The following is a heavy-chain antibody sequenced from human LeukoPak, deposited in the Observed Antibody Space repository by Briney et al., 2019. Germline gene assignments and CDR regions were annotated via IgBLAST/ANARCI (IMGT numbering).Heavy chain of an antibody. CDR3: ARRQSTRTDYCSSTSCYTFDYYYYMDV. Sequence: SETLSLTCAVYGGSFSDYYWSWIRQPPGKGLEWIGEINHTGSTNYNPSLKSRVTISVDTSKNQFSLKLSSVTAADTAVYYCARRQSTRTDYCSSTSCYTFDYYYYMDVWGKGTTVTVSS. V-gene: IGHV4-34*01. D-gene: IGHD2-2*02. J-gene: IGHJ6*03. CDR2: INHTGST. CDR1: GGSFSDYY.